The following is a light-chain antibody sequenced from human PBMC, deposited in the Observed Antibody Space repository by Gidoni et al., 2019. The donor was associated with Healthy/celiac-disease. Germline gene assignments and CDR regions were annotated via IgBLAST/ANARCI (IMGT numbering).Light chain of an antibody. V-gene: IGKV3-11*01. CDR3: QQRSNWPPGFT. CDR2: DAS. J-gene: IGKJ3*01. CDR1: QSVSSY. Sequence: IVLTQSPATLSLSPGERAPLSCRASQSVSSYLAWYQQKPGQAPRLLIYDASNRATGIPARFSGSGSGTEFTLTISSLEPEDFAVYYCQQRSNWPPGFTFGPGTKVDIK.